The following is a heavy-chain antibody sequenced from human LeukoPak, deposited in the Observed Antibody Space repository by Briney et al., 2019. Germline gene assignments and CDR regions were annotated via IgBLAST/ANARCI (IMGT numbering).Heavy chain of an antibody. V-gene: IGHV3-30-3*01. CDR1: GFTFSSYA. CDR3: AREGSVVVPAAIDY. Sequence: PGRSLRLSCAASGFTFSSYAMHWVRQAPGKGLEWVAVISYDGSNKYYADSVKGRFTISRDNSKNTLYLQMNSLRAEDTAVYYCAREGSVVVPAAIDYWGQGTLVTVSS. CDR2: ISYDGSNK. J-gene: IGHJ4*02. D-gene: IGHD2-2*02.